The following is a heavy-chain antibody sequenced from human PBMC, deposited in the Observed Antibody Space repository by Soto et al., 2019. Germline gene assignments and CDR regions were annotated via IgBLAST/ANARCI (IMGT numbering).Heavy chain of an antibody. CDR1: GFSLSTSGVG. D-gene: IGHD2-15*01. V-gene: IGHV2-5*02. CDR2: IYWDDDK. CDR3: AHRGGYCSGGSCYEVGHNWFDP. Sequence: SGPTLVNPTPTLTLTCTFSGFSLSTSGVGVGWIRQPPGKALEWLALIYWDDDKRYSPSLKSRLTITKDTSKNQVVLTMTNMDPVDTATYYCAHRGGYCSGGSCYEVGHNWFDPWGQGTLVTVSS. J-gene: IGHJ5*02.